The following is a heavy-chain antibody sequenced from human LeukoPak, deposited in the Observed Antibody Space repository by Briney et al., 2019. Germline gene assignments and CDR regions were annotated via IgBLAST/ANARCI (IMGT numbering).Heavy chain of an antibody. CDR1: GGTFSSYA. D-gene: IGHD4-23*01. V-gene: IGHV1-69*01. Sequence: SVKVSCKASGGTFSSYAISWVRQAPGQGLEWMGGIIPIFGTANYAQKFQGRVTITADESTSTAYMELSSLRSEDTAVYYCASAYGGNSGDDAFDIWGQGTMVTVPS. CDR3: ASAYGGNSGDDAFDI. CDR2: IIPIFGTA. J-gene: IGHJ3*02.